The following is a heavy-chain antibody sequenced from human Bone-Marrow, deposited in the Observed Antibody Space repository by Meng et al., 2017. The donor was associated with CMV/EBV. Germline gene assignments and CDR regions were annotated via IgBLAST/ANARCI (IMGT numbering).Heavy chain of an antibody. Sequence: LRLSCTVSGGSISSGGYYWSWIRQHPGKGLEWIGYIYYSGNTYYNPSLKSRVTISVDTSKNQFSLKLTSVTAADTAVYYCAGGRIYWYFDLWGRGTRVTGSS. J-gene: IGHJ2*01. D-gene: IGHD1-14*01. CDR1: GGSISSGGYY. V-gene: IGHV4-31*03. CDR3: AGGRIYWYFDL. CDR2: IYYSGNT.